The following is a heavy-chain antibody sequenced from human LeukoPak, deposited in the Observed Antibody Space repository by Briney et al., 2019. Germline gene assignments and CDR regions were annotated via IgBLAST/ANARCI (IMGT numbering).Heavy chain of an antibody. J-gene: IGHJ4*02. V-gene: IGHV3-30*04. CDR1: GFTFSSYA. D-gene: IGHD3-10*01. Sequence: GGSLRLSCAASGFTFSSYAMHWVRQAPGKGLGWVAVISYDGSNKYYADSVKGRFTISRDNSKNTLYLQMNSLRAEDTAVYYCARDRWPYGSGSGGIGFDYWGQGTLVTVSS. CDR2: ISYDGSNK. CDR3: ARDRWPYGSGSGGIGFDY.